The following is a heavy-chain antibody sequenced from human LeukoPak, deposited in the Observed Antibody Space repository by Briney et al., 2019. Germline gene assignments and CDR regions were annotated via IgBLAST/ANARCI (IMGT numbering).Heavy chain of an antibody. J-gene: IGHJ4*02. CDR1: GFTFSSFW. CDR2: TRQDGSVK. Sequence: GGSLRLSCAASGFTFSSFWMSWVRQAPGKGLELVANTRQDGSVKNYVDSVKGRFTISRDNAKNSVYLQMNSLRAEYTAVYYCTRQTERDAYNRYWGQGTLVTVSS. V-gene: IGHV3-7*05. D-gene: IGHD5-24*01. CDR3: TRQTERDAYNRY.